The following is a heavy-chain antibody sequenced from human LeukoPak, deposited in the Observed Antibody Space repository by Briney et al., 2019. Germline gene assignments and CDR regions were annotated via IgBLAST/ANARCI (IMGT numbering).Heavy chain of an antibody. CDR1: GFTFRSYG. Sequence: PGGSLRLSCAASGFTFRSYGMHWVRQAPGKGLEWVAVISYDGSNKYYADSVKGRFTISRDNSKNTLYLQMNSLRAEDTAVYYCAKGPYCGGDCYSPDFWGQGTLVTVSS. V-gene: IGHV3-30*18. D-gene: IGHD2-21*02. CDR2: ISYDGSNK. J-gene: IGHJ4*02. CDR3: AKGPYCGGDCYSPDF.